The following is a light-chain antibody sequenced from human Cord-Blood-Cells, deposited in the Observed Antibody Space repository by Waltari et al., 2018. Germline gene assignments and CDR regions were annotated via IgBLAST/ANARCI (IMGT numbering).Light chain of an antibody. CDR2: DAS. Sequence: AIQLTQSPSSLSASVGDRVTITCRASQGISSALAWYQQKPGKAPKLLIYDASSLESGAPSRFSGRGSGTDFTLTISSLQPEDFATYYCQQFNSYPLTFGGGTKVEIK. V-gene: IGKV1-13*02. CDR3: QQFNSYPLT. J-gene: IGKJ4*01. CDR1: QGISSA.